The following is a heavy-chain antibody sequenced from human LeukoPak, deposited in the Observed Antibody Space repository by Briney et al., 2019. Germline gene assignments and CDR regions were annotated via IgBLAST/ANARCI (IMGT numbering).Heavy chain of an antibody. CDR3: ARDPMDPNWFDP. J-gene: IGHJ5*02. CDR2: ISAYNGNT. D-gene: IGHD3/OR15-3a*01. Sequence: ASVKVSRKASGYTFTSYGISWVRQAPGQGLEWMGWISAYNGNTNYAQKLQGRVTMTTDTSTSTAYTELRSLRSDDTAVYYCARDPMDPNWFDPWGQGTLVTVSS. V-gene: IGHV1-18*01. CDR1: GYTFTSYG.